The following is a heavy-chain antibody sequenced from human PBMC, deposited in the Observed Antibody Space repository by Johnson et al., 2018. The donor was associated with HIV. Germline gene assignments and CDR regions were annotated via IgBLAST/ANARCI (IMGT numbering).Heavy chain of an antibody. CDR3: ARDGPSAAV. CDR2: IYSGGST. V-gene: IGHV3-66*01. Sequence: VQLVESGGGVVQPGRSLRLSCAASGFTFSDYYMSWIRQAPGKGLEWVSVIYSGGSTYYADSVKVRFTISRDNSKNTLYLQMNSLRAEDTAVYYCARDGPSAAVWGQGTMVTVSS. J-gene: IGHJ3*01. CDR1: GFTFSDYY. D-gene: IGHD6-25*01.